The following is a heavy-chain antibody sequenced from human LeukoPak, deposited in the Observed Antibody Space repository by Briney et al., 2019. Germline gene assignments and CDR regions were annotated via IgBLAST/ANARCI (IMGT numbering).Heavy chain of an antibody. CDR2: ISSSGSYM. Sequence: PGGSLRLSCAASGFTFSDYSMNWVRQAPGKGLEWVSSISSSGSYMYYADSVKGRFAISRDNAKNSLYVQMNSLRADDTAVYYCARAGHNYYFDFWGQGTLVTVSS. V-gene: IGHV3-21*01. J-gene: IGHJ4*02. CDR3: ARAGHNYYFDF. D-gene: IGHD5-24*01. CDR1: GFTFSDYS.